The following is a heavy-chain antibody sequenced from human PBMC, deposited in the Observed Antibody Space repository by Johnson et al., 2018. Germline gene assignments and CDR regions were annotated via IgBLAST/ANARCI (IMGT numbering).Heavy chain of an antibody. J-gene: IGHJ4*02. CDR2: ISHDGREK. V-gene: IGHV3-30*03. CDR3: ARGEYYYESSGYYYY. D-gene: IGHD3-22*01. Sequence: VQLVESGGGVVQPGRSLRLSCAASGFTFSTLGMHWVRQAPGKGLEWVAVISHDGREKYYADSVKGRFPISIDNSKNTLYLQKNSLRAEDTAVYYCARGEYYYESSGYYYYWGQGTLVTVSS. CDR1: GFTFSTLG.